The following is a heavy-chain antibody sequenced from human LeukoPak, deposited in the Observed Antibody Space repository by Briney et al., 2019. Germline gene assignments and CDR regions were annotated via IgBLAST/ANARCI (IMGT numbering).Heavy chain of an antibody. V-gene: IGHV3-30*02. D-gene: IGHD1-26*01. J-gene: IGHJ4*02. CDR1: GFTFSSYG. CDR2: IRYDGSNK. CDR3: ARGAKWAYYFDY. Sequence: GGSLRLSCAASGFTFSSYGMHWVRQAPGKGLEWVAFIRYDGSNKYYADSVKGRFTISRDNSKNTLYLQMNSLTAEDTAVYYCARGAKWAYYFDYWGRGTLVTVSS.